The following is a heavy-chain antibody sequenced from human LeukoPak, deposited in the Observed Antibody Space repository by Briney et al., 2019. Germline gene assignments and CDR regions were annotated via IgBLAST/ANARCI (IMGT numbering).Heavy chain of an antibody. V-gene: IGHV1-8*01. CDR1: GYTFTSYD. J-gene: IGHJ3*02. CDR3: ARLIAASAFDI. D-gene: IGHD2-15*01. Sequence: ASVKVSCKASGYTFTSYDINWVRQATGQGLEWMGWMNPNSGNTGDAQKFQGRVTMTRNTSISTAYMELSSLRSEDTAVYYCARLIAASAFDIWGQGTMVTVSS. CDR2: MNPNSGNT.